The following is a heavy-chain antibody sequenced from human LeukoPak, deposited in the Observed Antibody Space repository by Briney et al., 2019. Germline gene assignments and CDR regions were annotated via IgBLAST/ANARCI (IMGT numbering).Heavy chain of an antibody. CDR3: AREDTVTAKFDY. J-gene: IGHJ4*02. D-gene: IGHD4-17*01. Sequence: GGSLRLSCAASGFTFSRYSMNWVRQAPGKGLEWVSSISSSSSYIYYADSVKGRFTISRDNAKNSLYLQMNSLRAEDTAVYYCAREDTVTAKFDYWGQGTLVTVSS. V-gene: IGHV3-21*01. CDR1: GFTFSRYS. CDR2: ISSSSSYI.